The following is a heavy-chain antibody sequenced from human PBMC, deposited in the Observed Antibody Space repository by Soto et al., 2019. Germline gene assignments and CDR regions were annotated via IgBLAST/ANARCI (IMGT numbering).Heavy chain of an antibody. CDR3: ARDRYDSSGYYYEYGMDV. Sequence: PGGCRRLSWAASGFTFSSYGMHWVREAPGKGLEWVAVISYDGSNKYYADSVKGRFTISRDNSKNTLYLQMNSLRAEDTAVYYCARDRYDSSGYYYEYGMDVWGQGTTVTVSS. J-gene: IGHJ6*02. CDR2: ISYDGSNK. V-gene: IGHV3-30-3*01. D-gene: IGHD3-22*01. CDR1: GFTFSSYG.